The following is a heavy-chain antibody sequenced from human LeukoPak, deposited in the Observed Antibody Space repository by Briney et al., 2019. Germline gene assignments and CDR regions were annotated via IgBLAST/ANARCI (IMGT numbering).Heavy chain of an antibody. CDR2: IRFDGSKT. Sequence: GGSLRLSCAASGFTFSDYGMHWVRQAPGKGLEWVAFIRFDGSKTYHADLAKGRFTISRDNSKNTVYVQLDRLRPEDTAVYYCAKARRYDSSGFDYWGQGTLVTVSS. J-gene: IGHJ4*02. D-gene: IGHD3-22*01. V-gene: IGHV3-30*02. CDR3: AKARRYDSSGFDY. CDR1: GFTFSDYG.